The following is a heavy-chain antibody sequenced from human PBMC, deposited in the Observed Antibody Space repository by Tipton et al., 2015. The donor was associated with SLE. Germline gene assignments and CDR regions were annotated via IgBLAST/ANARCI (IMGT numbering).Heavy chain of an antibody. CDR3: ARPIDYSSSWTDAFDI. V-gene: IGHV4-4*07. CDR1: GGSISSYY. CDR2: IYTSGST. J-gene: IGHJ3*02. Sequence: TLSFTCTVSGGSISSYYWSWIRQPAGKGLEWIGRIYTSGSTNYNPSLKSRVTMSVDTSKNQFSLKLSSVTAADTAVYYCARPIDYSSSWTDAFDIWGQGTMVTVSS. D-gene: IGHD6-13*01.